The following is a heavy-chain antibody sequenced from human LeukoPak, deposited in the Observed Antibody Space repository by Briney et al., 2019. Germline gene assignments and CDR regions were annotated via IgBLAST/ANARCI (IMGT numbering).Heavy chain of an antibody. J-gene: IGHJ5*02. D-gene: IGHD3-9*01. CDR2: ISGSGGST. V-gene: IGHV3-23*01. CDR3: AKDLPGYYDILTGALRGFDP. Sequence: LRLSCAVCGFIFSIYAMSWVRQAPGKGLEGVSAISGSGGSTYYADALKGRFTIYRDNSKNTLYLQMSSLRAEDTAVYYCAKDLPGYYDILTGALRGFDPWGQRTLVTVSS. CDR1: GFIFSIYA.